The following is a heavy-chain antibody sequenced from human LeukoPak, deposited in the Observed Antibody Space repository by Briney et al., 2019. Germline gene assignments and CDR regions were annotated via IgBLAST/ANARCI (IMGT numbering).Heavy chain of an antibody. CDR1: GFTFTSYS. D-gene: IGHD2-15*01. Sequence: HTGGSLRLSCAASGFTFTSYSMNWVRQAPGKGLEWVSAISGSGGSTYYADFVKGRFTISRDNSKSTLYLQMNNLRADDTAVYYCAKVLLRALDYMDVWGKGTTVTVSS. V-gene: IGHV3-23*01. J-gene: IGHJ6*03. CDR3: AKVLLRALDYMDV. CDR2: ISGSGGST.